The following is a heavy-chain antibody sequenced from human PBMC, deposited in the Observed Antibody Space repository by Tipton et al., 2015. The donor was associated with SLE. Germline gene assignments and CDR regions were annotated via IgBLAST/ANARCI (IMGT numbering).Heavy chain of an antibody. J-gene: IGHJ4*02. CDR3: TAGPAYYDFWSGTH. Sequence: SLRLSCAASGFTFSNAWMSWVRRAPGKGLEWVGRIKSKTDGGTTDYAAPVKGRFTISRDDSKNTLYLQMNSLKTEDTAVYYCTAGPAYYDFWSGTHWGQGTLVTVSS. CDR1: GFTFSNAW. CDR2: IKSKTDGGTT. D-gene: IGHD3-3*01. V-gene: IGHV3-15*01.